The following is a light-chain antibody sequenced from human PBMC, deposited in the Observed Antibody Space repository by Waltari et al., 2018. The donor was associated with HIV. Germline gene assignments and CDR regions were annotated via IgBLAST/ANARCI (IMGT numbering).Light chain of an antibody. J-gene: IGLJ3*02. CDR1: SSNIGSNY. CDR2: RNN. Sequence: QSVLTQPPSASGTPGQRVPVPCSGSSSNIGSNYVYWYQQLPGTAPKLLISRNNQRPSGVPDRFSGSKSGTSASLAISGLRSEDEADYYCAAWDDSLSGRVFGGGTKLTVL. CDR3: AAWDDSLSGRV. V-gene: IGLV1-47*01.